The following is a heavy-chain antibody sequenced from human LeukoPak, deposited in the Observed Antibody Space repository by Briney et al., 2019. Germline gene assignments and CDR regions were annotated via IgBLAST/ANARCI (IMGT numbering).Heavy chain of an antibody. CDR2: INWNGGST. V-gene: IGHV3-20*04. J-gene: IGHJ3*02. CDR1: GFTFDDYG. CDR3: ARDRDYGDYTDAFDI. D-gene: IGHD4-17*01. Sequence: GGSLRLSCAASGFTFDDYGMSWVRQAPGKGLEWVSGINWNGGSTGYADSVKGRFTISRDNAKNSLYLQMNSLRAEDTAVYYCARDRDYGDYTDAFDIWGQGTMVTVSS.